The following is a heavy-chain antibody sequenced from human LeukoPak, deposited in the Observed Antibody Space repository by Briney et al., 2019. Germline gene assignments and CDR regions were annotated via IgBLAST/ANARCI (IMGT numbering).Heavy chain of an antibody. CDR2: IDPSDSYS. CDR3: ARPLTVITRRVGVEFDY. J-gene: IGHJ4*02. Sequence: GESLKISCKGAGYSFTTYWITWVRQMPGKGREWVGRIDPSDSYSNYSPSFQGHVTISVDKSINTAYLQWSTLKASDTAMYYCARPLTVITRRVGVEFDYWGQGTLVTVSS. CDR1: GYSFTTYW. V-gene: IGHV5-10-1*01. D-gene: IGHD3-22*01.